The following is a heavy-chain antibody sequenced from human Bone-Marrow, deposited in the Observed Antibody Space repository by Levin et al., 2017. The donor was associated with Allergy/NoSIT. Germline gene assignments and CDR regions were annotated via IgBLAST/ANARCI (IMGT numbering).Heavy chain of an antibody. CDR2: IFYSGST. D-gene: IGHD3-10*01. Sequence: PGGSLRLSCTVSGGSISGYYWSWVRQPPGKGLEWVGHIFYSGSTNYNPSLKSRVTISINTSKNQFSLNLTSVTAADTAFYYCARSVAGESDYWGQGTLVTVSS. V-gene: IGHV4-59*01. J-gene: IGHJ4*02. CDR1: GGSISGYY. CDR3: ARSVAGESDY.